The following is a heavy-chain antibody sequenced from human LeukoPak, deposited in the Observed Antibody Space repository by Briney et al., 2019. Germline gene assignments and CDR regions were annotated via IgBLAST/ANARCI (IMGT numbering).Heavy chain of an antibody. CDR3: ARGNKLGYCSSTSCYVDWFDP. Sequence: GASVKVSCKASGYTFTGYYMHWVRQAPGQGLKWMGWINPNSGGTNYAQKFQGRVTMTRDTSISTAYMELSRLRSDDTAVYYCARGNKLGYCSSTSCYVDWFDPWGQGTLVTVSS. CDR1: GYTFTGYY. CDR2: INPNSGGT. V-gene: IGHV1-2*02. D-gene: IGHD2-2*01. J-gene: IGHJ5*02.